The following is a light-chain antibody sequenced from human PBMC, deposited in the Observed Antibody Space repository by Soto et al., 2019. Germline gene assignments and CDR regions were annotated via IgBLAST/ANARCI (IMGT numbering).Light chain of an antibody. CDR2: LGS. CDR3: IQPWQSWT. CDR1: QSLLHSNGSNY. J-gene: IGKJ1*01. Sequence: DIVMTQSPLSLPVTPVEPASISCRPSQSLLHSNGSNYLDGYPQKPGQSLQLLFDLGSNRASGGPDRFSGTGSGTDSTLNISRGEAEDVGVYYCIQPWQSWTVRQATKADLK. V-gene: IGKV2-28*01.